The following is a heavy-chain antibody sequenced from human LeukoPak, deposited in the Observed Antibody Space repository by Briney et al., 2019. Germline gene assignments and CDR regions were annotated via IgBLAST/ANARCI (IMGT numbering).Heavy chain of an antibody. D-gene: IGHD3-9*01. CDR2: INHSGST. V-gene: IGHV4-34*01. CDR3: ARGRQTRYIDWLLSHKNYYYYYMDV. Sequence: SETLSLTCAVYGGSFSGYYWSWIRQPPGKGLEWIGEINHSGSTNYNPSLKSRVTISVDTSKNQFSLKLSSVTAADTAVYYCARGRQTRYIDWLLSHKNYYYYYMDVWGKGTTVTVSS. J-gene: IGHJ6*03. CDR1: GGSFSGYY.